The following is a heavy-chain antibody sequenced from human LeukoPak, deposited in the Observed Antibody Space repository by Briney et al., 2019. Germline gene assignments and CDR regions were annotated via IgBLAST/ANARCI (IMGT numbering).Heavy chain of an antibody. CDR3: TIGGTTGGFDY. Sequence: ASVKVSCKVSRYTLTELSMHWVRQAPGKGLEWMGSFDPEDGDTIYAQKFQGRVTMTEDTSTDTAYMELSSLRSEDTAVYYCTIGGTTGGFDYWGQGTLVTVSS. D-gene: IGHD1-1*01. CDR2: FDPEDGDT. V-gene: IGHV1-24*01. CDR1: RYTLTELS. J-gene: IGHJ4*02.